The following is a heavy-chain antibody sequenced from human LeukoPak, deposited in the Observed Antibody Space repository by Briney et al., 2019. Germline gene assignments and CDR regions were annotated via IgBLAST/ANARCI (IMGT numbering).Heavy chain of an antibody. D-gene: IGHD3-9*01. CDR3: ARSFARDSYILTGYNIADY. Sequence: ASVKVSCKASGYIFTNYGISWVRQAPGQGLEWMGWVSAYDANTNYAQKLQGRLTMTTDRSTGTAYMELRSLRSDDTAMYYCARSFARDSYILTGYNIADYWGQGTLVTVSS. CDR1: GYIFTNYG. CDR2: VSAYDANT. V-gene: IGHV1-18*01. J-gene: IGHJ4*02.